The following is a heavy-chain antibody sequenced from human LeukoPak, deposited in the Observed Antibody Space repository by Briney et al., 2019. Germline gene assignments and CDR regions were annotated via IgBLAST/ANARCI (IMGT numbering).Heavy chain of an antibody. V-gene: IGHV4-59*01. D-gene: IGHD6-19*01. J-gene: IGHJ4*02. CDR1: GGSISSYY. CDR2: IYYSGST. Sequence: SETLSLTCTVSGGSISSYYWSWIRQPPGKGLEWIGYIYYSGSTNYTPSLKSRVTISVDTSKNQFSLKLSSVTAADTAVYYCARVRPSIAVAGIGPIDYWGQGTLVTVSS. CDR3: ARVRPSIAVAGIGPIDY.